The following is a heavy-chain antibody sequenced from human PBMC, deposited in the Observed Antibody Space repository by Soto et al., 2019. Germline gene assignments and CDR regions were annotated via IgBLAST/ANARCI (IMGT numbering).Heavy chain of an antibody. D-gene: IGHD5-18*01. CDR3: ARDRSTAMVTAYYYYGMDV. CDR2: INPNSGGT. V-gene: IGHV1-2*02. Sequence: ASLRVSCESACYTFNGCSMHCVRPDPGPGLEWMGWINPNSGGTNYAQKFQCRVTMTRDTSISTAYMELSRLRSDDTAVYYCARDRSTAMVTAYYYYGMDVWGQGTTVPV. J-gene: IGHJ6*02. CDR1: CYTFNGCS.